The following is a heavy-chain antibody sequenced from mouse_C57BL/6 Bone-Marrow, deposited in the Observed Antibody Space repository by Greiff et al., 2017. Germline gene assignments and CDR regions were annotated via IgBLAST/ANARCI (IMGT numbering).Heavy chain of an antibody. CDR1: GFTFSSYA. V-gene: IGHV5-4*01. Sequence: EVKLVESGGGLVKPGGSLKLSCAASGFTFSSYAMSWVRQTPEKRLEWVATISDGGSYTYYPDNVKGRFTISRDNAKNNLYLQMSHLKSEDTAMYYCARDPRPYWGQGTLVTVSA. CDR2: ISDGGSYT. CDR3: ARDPRPY. J-gene: IGHJ3*01.